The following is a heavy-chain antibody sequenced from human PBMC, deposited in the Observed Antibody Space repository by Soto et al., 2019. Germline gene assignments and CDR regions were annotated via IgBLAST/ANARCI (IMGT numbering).Heavy chain of an antibody. CDR1: GFTFSSYA. CDR3: AKGGGSNDSYDTSGYYLYYYYAMDV. D-gene: IGHD3-22*01. Sequence: EVQLLESGGGLVQPGGSLRLSCAASGFTFSSYAMTWVRQAPGKGLEWVSALSGSGVSTYYADSVKGRFTMSRDNSKTTLYQQMNSLRAEDTAVYYCAKGGGSNDSYDTSGYYLYYYYAMDVWGQGTTVTVSS. CDR2: LSGSGVST. V-gene: IGHV3-23*01. J-gene: IGHJ6*02.